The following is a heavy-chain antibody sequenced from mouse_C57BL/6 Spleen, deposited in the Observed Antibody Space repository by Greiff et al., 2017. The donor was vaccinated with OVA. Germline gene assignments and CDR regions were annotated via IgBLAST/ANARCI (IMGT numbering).Heavy chain of an antibody. CDR2: IDPETGGT. CDR3: TVAPTYFDY. V-gene: IGHV1-15*01. D-gene: IGHD5-1*01. CDR1: GYTFTDYE. Sequence: VQLQQSGAELVRPGASVTLSCKASGYTFTDYEMHWVKQTPVHGLEWIGAIDPETGGTAYNQKFKGKAILTADKSSSRAYMELRSLTSDDSAVYYCTVAPTYFDYWGQGTTLTVSS. J-gene: IGHJ2*01.